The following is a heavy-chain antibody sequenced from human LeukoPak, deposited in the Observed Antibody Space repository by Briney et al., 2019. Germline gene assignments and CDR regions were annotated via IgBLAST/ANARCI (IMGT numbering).Heavy chain of an antibody. Sequence: SETLSLTCTVSGGSISSSSYYWGWIRQPPGKEPEWIGSIYSSGSTYYNPSLKSRVTISVDTSKNQYSLNLSSVPASDTAVYYCARRGGSGRSFDYWGQGILVTVSS. V-gene: IGHV4-39*01. CDR3: ARRGGSGRSFDY. CDR1: GGSISSSSYY. CDR2: IYSSGST. J-gene: IGHJ4*02. D-gene: IGHD3-10*01.